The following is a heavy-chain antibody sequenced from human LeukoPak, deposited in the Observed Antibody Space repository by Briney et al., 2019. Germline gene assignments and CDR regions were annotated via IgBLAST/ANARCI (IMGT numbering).Heavy chain of an antibody. Sequence: ASVKVSCKASGYTFTGYYMHWVRQAPGQGLEWMGWINPNSGGTNYAQKFQGRVTITRDTSISTAYMDLSRLRSDDTAVYYCASSLGGITGTHDAFDIWGQGTMVTVSS. V-gene: IGHV1-2*02. J-gene: IGHJ3*02. CDR1: GYTFTGYY. CDR3: ASSLGGITGTHDAFDI. CDR2: INPNSGGT. D-gene: IGHD1-7*01.